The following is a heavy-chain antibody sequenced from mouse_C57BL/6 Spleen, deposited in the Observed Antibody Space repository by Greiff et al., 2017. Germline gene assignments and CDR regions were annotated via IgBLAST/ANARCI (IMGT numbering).Heavy chain of an antibody. CDR3: TRMAYDPPYYFDY. CDR2: IRNKANNHAT. D-gene: IGHD2-3*01. Sequence: EVQGVESGGGLVQPGGSMKLSCAASGFTFSDAWLDWVRQSPEQGLEWVAEIRNKANNHATYYAESVKGRFTISRDDSKSSVYLQMNSLRAEDTGIYDCTRMAYDPPYYFDYWGQGTTLTVAS. V-gene: IGHV6-6*01. CDR1: GFTFSDAW. J-gene: IGHJ2*01.